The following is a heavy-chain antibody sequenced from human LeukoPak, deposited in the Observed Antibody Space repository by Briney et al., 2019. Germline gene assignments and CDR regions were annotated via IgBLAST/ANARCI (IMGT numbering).Heavy chain of an antibody. CDR2: INGDGSTT. CDR3: ARDGLPAARDI. Sequence: GGSLRLSCAVSGFTFSDFWMQWVRQVPGKGLVWVPRINGDGSTTDYADSVKGRFTISRDNAKNTLYLQMNSLRAEDTAVYYCARDGLPAARDIWGQGTMVTVSS. V-gene: IGHV3-74*01. J-gene: IGHJ3*02. D-gene: IGHD6-6*01. CDR1: GFTFSDFW.